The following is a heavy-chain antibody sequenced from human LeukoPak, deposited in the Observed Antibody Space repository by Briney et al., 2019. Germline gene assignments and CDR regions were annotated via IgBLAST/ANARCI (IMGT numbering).Heavy chain of an antibody. V-gene: IGHV3-11*04. CDR1: GFPFSDFH. D-gene: IGHD3-22*01. Sequence: GGSLRLSCVVAGFPFSDFHMSWIRQAPGKGLEWVSYITSGGGFKYYADSVKGRFSISSDDSKNSVFLQMNSLRVEDTAVYYCARVRPGSSGSYYRTSWGQGTLVTVSS. J-gene: IGHJ4*02. CDR2: ITSGGGFK. CDR3: ARVRPGSSGSYYRTS.